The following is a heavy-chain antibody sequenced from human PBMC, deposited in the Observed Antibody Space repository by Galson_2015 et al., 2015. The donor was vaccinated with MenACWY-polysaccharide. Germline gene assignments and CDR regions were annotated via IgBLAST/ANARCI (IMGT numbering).Heavy chain of an antibody. V-gene: IGHV3-21*01. J-gene: IGHJ4*02. D-gene: IGHD1/OR15-1a*01. CDR1: EFTFDTYS. CDR2: ISGNSAYI. Sequence: SLRLSCAASEFTFDTYSLIWVRQAPGQGLQWVSAISGNSAYIYYADSVKGRFTISRDNAKNSLYLQMNSLRAEDTAIYYCASRTRLRTGSGPEDYWGQGTLVTVSS. CDR3: ASRTRLRTGSGPEDY.